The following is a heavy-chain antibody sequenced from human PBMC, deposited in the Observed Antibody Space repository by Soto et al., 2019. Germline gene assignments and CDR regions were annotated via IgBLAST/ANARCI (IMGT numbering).Heavy chain of an antibody. D-gene: IGHD6-19*01. CDR2: ISHDGSKA. V-gene: IGHV3-30*18. Sequence: VAVISHDGSKAHYADDVNGRFTISRDNAKNTVHLQMNSLRAEDTAVYYCAKQGIEVAGTDYFDYWGQGALVTVAS. J-gene: IGHJ4*02. CDR3: AKQGIEVAGTDYFDY.